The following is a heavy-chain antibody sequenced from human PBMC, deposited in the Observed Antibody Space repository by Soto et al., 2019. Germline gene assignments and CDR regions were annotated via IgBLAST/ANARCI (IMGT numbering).Heavy chain of an antibody. J-gene: IGHJ4*02. CDR3: ATESSGSFPLHLHF. D-gene: IGHD6-19*01. CDR2: IYYSGST. Sequence: SETLSRTCTVPGGPISRDYWRWIRPPPAKGPEWIGYIYYSGSTNYNPSLKSRVTISLDTSKNQFSLKMKSVTASDAAVYYCATESSGSFPLHLHFWGQGALVTVSS. V-gene: IGHV4-59*12. CDR1: GGPISRDY.